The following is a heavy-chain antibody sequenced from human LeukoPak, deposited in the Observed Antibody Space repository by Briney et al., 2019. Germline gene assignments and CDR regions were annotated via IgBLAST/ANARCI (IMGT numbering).Heavy chain of an antibody. CDR3: ARADTAMVIGY. Sequence: SETLSLTCTVSGDSISSSNCYWGWIRQPPGKGLEWIGEIFHSGDTNYKPSLKSRVTISVDKSKNQFSLKLSSVTAADTAVYYCARADTAMVIGYWGQGTLVTVSS. V-gene: IGHV4-39*07. CDR1: GDSISSSNCY. J-gene: IGHJ4*02. CDR2: IFHSGDT. D-gene: IGHD5-18*01.